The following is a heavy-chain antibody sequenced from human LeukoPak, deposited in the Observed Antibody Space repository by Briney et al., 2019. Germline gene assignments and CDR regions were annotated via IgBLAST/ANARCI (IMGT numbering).Heavy chain of an antibody. CDR2: INHSGST. CDR3: ARAQDYYDIKACFQH. V-gene: IGHV4-34*01. CDR1: GGSFSGCH. J-gene: IGHJ1*01. Sequence: KASETLSLTCAVYGGSFSGCHWSWIRQSPGKGLEWIGEINHSGSTNYNPSLKSRVTISVDTSKNQFSLKLSSVTAADTAVYYCARAQDYYDIKACFQHWGQGTLVTVSS. D-gene: IGHD3-22*01.